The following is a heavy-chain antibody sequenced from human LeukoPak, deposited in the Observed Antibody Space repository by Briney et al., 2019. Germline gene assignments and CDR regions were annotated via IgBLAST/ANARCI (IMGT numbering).Heavy chain of an antibody. V-gene: IGHV4-34*01. CDR2: INHSGST. D-gene: IGHD5-18*01. CDR1: GGSFSGYY. J-gene: IGHJ4*02. CDR3: ARIFREDTAMVKPYYFDY. Sequence: TSETLSLTCAVYGGSFSGYYWSWIRQPPGKGLEWIGEINHSGSTNYNPSLKSRVTISVDTSKNQFSLKLSSVTAADTAVYYCARIFREDTAMVKPYYFDYWGQGTLVTVSS.